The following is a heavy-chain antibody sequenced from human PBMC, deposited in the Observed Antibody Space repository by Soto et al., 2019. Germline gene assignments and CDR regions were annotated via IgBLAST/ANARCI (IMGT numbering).Heavy chain of an antibody. V-gene: IGHV3-21*01. CDR1: GFTFSSYS. Sequence: PGGSLRLSCAASGFTFSSYSMNWVRQAPGKGLEWVSSISSSSSYIYYADSVKGRFTISRDNAKNSLYLQMNSLRAEDTAVYYCARGIRSSSWCSPMCGMDVWGQGTTVTVSS. J-gene: IGHJ6*02. CDR2: ISSSSSYI. D-gene: IGHD6-13*01. CDR3: ARGIRSSSWCSPMCGMDV.